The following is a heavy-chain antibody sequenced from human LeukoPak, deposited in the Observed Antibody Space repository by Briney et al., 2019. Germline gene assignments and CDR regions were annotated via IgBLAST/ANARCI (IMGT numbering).Heavy chain of an antibody. CDR3: ANMWEGGY. D-gene: IGHD1-26*01. CDR1: AFTFSDNY. J-gene: IGHJ4*02. Sequence: GGSLRLSCAVSAFTFSDNYMTWIRQAPGKGLESVSYISPSGTDIPYADSVKGRFTISRDNARNSLYLQMNSLREEDTAVYFCANMWEGGYWGQGTLVTVSS. V-gene: IGHV3-11*04. CDR2: ISPSGTDI.